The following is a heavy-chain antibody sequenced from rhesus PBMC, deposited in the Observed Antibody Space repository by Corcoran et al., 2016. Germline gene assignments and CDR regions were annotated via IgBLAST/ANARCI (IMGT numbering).Heavy chain of an antibody. V-gene: IGHV3-201*01. Sequence: EVQLVESGGGVVQPGGSLRLSCAASGFTFDDYAMHWVRQAPGKGLDWVSCISWSGGSTYYADSVKGQVTISRDNAKNSLYLQMGSLRAEDTALYYCARATTVYGLDSWGQGVVVTVSS. CDR1: GFTFDDYA. CDR3: ARATTVYGLDS. J-gene: IGHJ6*01. CDR2: ISWSGGST. D-gene: IGHD1-14*01.